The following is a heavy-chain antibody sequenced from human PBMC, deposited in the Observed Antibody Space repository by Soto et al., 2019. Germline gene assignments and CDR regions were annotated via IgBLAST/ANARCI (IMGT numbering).Heavy chain of an antibody. CDR2: ISSSSSYI. V-gene: IGHV3-21*01. CDR3: ARDRDYYGSSGYYQPDAFDI. D-gene: IGHD3-22*01. CDR1: GFTFSSYS. J-gene: IGHJ3*02. Sequence: EVQLVESGGGLVKPGGSLRLSCAASGFTFSSYSMNWVRQAPGKGLEWVSSISSSSSYIYYADSVKGRFTISRDNAKNSLYLQMNSLRAEDTAVYYCARDRDYYGSSGYYQPDAFDIWGQGTMVTVSS.